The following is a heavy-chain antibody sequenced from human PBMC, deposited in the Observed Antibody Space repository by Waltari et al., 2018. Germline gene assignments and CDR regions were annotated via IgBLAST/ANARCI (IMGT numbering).Heavy chain of an antibody. CDR1: GYSISSGYY. V-gene: IGHV4-38-2*02. CDR2: IYHSGST. D-gene: IGHD6-19*01. Sequence: QVQLQESGPGLVKPSETLSLTCTVSGYSISSGYYWGWIRQPPGKGLEWIGSIYHSGSTYYNPSLKSRVTISVDTSKNQFSLKLSSVPAADTAVYYCARDPVAGNHGYWGQGTLVTVSS. J-gene: IGHJ4*02. CDR3: ARDPVAGNHGY.